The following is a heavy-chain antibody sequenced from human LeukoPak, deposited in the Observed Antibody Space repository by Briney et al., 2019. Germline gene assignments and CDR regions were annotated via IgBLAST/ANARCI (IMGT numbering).Heavy chain of an antibody. V-gene: IGHV1-69-2*01. Sequence: ASAKVSCKVSGYTFTDYYMPWVQQAPGKGLEWMGLVDPEDGVTIYAEKFQGRVTITADTSTDTAYRELSSLGSEDTAVYYCAPLTIFGVAWGQGTLVTVSS. D-gene: IGHD3-3*01. CDR2: VDPEDGVT. CDR3: APLTIFGVA. CDR1: GYTFTDYY. J-gene: IGHJ5*02.